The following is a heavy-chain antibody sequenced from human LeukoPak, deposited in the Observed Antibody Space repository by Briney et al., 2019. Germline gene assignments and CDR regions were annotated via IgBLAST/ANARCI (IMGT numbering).Heavy chain of an antibody. V-gene: IGHV4-4*07. CDR2: IYTSGST. J-gene: IGHJ6*02. CDR1: GGSLSTNY. CDR3: ARAPYDSFNYYGMDV. Sequence: SETLAPTCTVSGGSLSTNYWSWIRQPAGKGLEWIGHIYTSGSTNYNPSLKSRVTMSVDTSKNQFSLKLSSVTAADRAVYYCARAPYDSFNYYGMDVWAQGTTVTVSS. D-gene: IGHD3-16*01.